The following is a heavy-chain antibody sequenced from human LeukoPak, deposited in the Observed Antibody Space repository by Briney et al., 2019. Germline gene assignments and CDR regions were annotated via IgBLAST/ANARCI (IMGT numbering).Heavy chain of an antibody. D-gene: IGHD5-12*01. CDR3: ARAIVATSFDY. CDR2: IIPILGIA. CDR1: GGTFSSYA. Sequence: SVKVSCKASGGTFSSYAISWVRQAPGQGLEWMGRIIPILGIANYALKFQGRVTITADKSTSTAYMELSSLRSEDTAVYYCARAIVATSFDYWGQGTLVTVSS. V-gene: IGHV1-69*04. J-gene: IGHJ4*02.